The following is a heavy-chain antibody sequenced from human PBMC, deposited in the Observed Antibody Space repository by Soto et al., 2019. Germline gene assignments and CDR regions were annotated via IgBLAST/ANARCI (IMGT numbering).Heavy chain of an antibody. J-gene: IGHJ4*02. CDR1: GFTFSSYG. D-gene: IGHD6-13*01. CDR2: ISYDGSNK. Sequence: QVQLVESGGGVVQPGRSLRLSCAASGFTFSSYGMHWVRQAPGKGLEWVAVISYDGSNKYYADSVKGRFTISRDNSKNTPYLQMNSLRAEDTAVYYCAKLAAAADYWGQGTLVTVSS. V-gene: IGHV3-30*18. CDR3: AKLAAAADY.